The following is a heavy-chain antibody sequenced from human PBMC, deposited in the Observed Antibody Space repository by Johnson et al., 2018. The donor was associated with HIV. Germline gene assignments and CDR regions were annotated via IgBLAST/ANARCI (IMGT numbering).Heavy chain of an antibody. Sequence: QVQLVESGGGVVQPGRSLRLSCVVSGFTFSSYGMHWVRQAPGKGLEWVAVIWYDGSIKYYADSVKGRITISRDNSKNTLYLQMNSLRADDTAVYYCARSASKYDAFDIWGQGTVVTVSS. CDR2: IWYDGSIK. CDR3: ARSASKYDAFDI. CDR1: GFTFSSYG. V-gene: IGHV3-33*01. J-gene: IGHJ3*02.